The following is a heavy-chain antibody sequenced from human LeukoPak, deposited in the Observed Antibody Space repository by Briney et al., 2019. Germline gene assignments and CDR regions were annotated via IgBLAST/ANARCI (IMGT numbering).Heavy chain of an antibody. CDR2: INPNSGGT. Sequence: AASVKVSCKASGYTFTGYYMHWVRQAPGQGLEWMGWINPNSGGTYYAQKFQGRVTMTSDTSISTAYMELSRLRSDDTAVYYCARETPYYDSSGSGKYYYYYMDVWGKGTTVTISS. CDR3: ARETPYYDSSGSGKYYYYYMDV. V-gene: IGHV1-2*02. CDR1: GYTFTGYY. J-gene: IGHJ6*03. D-gene: IGHD3-22*01.